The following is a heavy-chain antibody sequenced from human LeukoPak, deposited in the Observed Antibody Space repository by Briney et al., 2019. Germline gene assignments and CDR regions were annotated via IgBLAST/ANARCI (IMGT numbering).Heavy chain of an antibody. V-gene: IGHV4-61*01. CDR1: GGSVSSGSYY. J-gene: IGHJ5*02. Sequence: SETLSLTCTVSGGSVSSGSYYWSWIRQPPGQGLEWIGYIYYTGSTKYNPSLKSRVTMSVDTSKNQFSLKVTSVTAADTAVYYRATTNYGDYNWFDPWGQGTLVTVSS. D-gene: IGHD4-17*01. CDR3: ATTNYGDYNWFDP. CDR2: IYYTGST.